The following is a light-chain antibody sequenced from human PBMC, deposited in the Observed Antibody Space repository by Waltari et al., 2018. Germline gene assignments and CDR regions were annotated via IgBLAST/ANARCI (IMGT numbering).Light chain of an antibody. V-gene: IGKV1-27*01. CDR1: QGISNH. CDR2: AAS. Sequence: DIQMTQSPSSLSASVGDRVTITCRASQGISNHLAWYQQKPGKVPKLLIYAASTLQAGVPSRFRGSGTGTDFTLTISSLQPEDFATYYCQKHSSAPLTFGPGTIVDI. J-gene: IGKJ3*01. CDR3: QKHSSAPLT.